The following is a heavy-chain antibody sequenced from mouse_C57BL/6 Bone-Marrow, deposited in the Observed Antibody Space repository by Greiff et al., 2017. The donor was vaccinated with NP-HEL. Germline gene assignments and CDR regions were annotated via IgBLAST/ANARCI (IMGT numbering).Heavy chain of an antibody. Sequence: EVQLVESGGDLVKPGGSLKLSCAASGFTFSSYGMSWVRQTPDKRLEWVATISSGGSYTYYPGGVKGRYTISRDNAKNTLYLQMSSLKSEDTAMYYCASPYGRSSYWYFEVWGTGTTVTVSS. J-gene: IGHJ1*03. V-gene: IGHV5-6*01. D-gene: IGHD1-1*01. CDR1: GFTFSSYG. CDR3: ASPYGRSSYWYFEV. CDR2: ISSGGSYT.